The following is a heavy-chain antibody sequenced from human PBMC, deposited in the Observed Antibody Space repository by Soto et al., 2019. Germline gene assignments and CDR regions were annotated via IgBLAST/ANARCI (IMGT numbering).Heavy chain of an antibody. D-gene: IGHD3-22*01. CDR3: AKGSADSRTYYFDS. V-gene: IGHV3-23*01. CDR1: GFTFSKYA. CDR2: ITDSGGDT. J-gene: IGHJ4*02. Sequence: GGSLRLSCAASGFTFSKYAMSWVRQDPAKGLEWFSAITDSGGDTYYADSVKGRFTISRDNSNNVLFLQMNSLRAEDTAIYYCAKGSADSRTYYFDSCGEGTLVTVSS.